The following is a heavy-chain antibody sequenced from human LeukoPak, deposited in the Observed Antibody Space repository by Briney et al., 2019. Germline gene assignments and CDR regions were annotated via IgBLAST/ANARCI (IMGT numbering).Heavy chain of an antibody. Sequence: SETLSLTCTVSGGSISSYYWSWIRQPPGKGLELIGYIYYSGSTNYNPSLKSRVTISVDTSKNQFSLKLSSVTAADTAVYYCARRYSSGWSLMPDYWGQGTLLTVSS. CDR1: GGSISSYY. CDR3: ARRYSSGWSLMPDY. D-gene: IGHD6-19*01. J-gene: IGHJ4*02. CDR2: IYYSGST. V-gene: IGHV4-59*01.